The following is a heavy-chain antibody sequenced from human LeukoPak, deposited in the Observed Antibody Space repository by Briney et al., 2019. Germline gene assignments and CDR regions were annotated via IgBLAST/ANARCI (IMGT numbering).Heavy chain of an antibody. CDR1: GGSISSSNW. CDR2: IYHSGST. Sequence: ASETLSLTCAVSGGSISSSNWWSWVRQPPGKGLEWIGEIYHSGSTNYNPSLKSRVTISVDTSKNQFSLKLSSVTAADTAVYYCANSPRGYYYGSGSYYPRPHFDYWGQGTLVTVSS. J-gene: IGHJ4*02. V-gene: IGHV4-4*02. CDR3: ANSPRGYYYGSGSYYPRPHFDY. D-gene: IGHD3-10*01.